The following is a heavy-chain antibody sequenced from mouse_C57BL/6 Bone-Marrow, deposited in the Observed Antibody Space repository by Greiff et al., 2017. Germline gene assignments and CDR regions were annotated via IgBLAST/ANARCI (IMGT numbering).Heavy chain of an antibody. CDR1: GFTFSDYG. V-gene: IGHV5-17*01. D-gene: IGHD1-1*01. CDR3: ASFRRWAMDY. J-gene: IGHJ4*01. CDR2: ISSGSSTI. Sequence: DVMLVESGGGLVKPGGSLKLSCAASGFTFSDYGMHWVRQAPEKGLEWVAYISSGSSTIYYADTVKGRFTISRDNAKNTLFLQMTSLRSEDTAMYYCASFRRWAMDYWGQGTSVTVSS.